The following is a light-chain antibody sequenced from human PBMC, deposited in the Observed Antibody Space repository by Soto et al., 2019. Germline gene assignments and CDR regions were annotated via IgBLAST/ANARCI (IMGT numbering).Light chain of an antibody. V-gene: IGKV1-39*01. CDR3: QQGYSIPPST. Sequence: DIQMTQSPSSLCASVGDRVTITCRANQSISTYLNWYQQKPGKAPKLLIYAASNLQSGVSSRFSGSGSGTAFTLTISSLQPADFATYYCQQGYSIPPSTFGQGTKLEIK. J-gene: IGKJ2*01. CDR1: QSISTY. CDR2: AAS.